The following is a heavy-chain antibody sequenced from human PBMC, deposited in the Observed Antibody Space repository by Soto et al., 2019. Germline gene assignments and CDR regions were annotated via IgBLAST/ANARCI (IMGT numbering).Heavy chain of an antibody. V-gene: IGHV3-23*01. J-gene: IGHJ3*02. CDR1: GFTFSSYA. CDR2: ISGSGGST. D-gene: IGHD1-20*01. CDR3: AKDNKRYNWNVFGNDAFDI. Sequence: PGGSLRLSCAASGFTFSSYAMSWVRQAPGKGLEWVSAISGSGGSTYYADSVKGRFTISRDNSKNTLYLQMNSLRAEDTAVYYCAKDNKRYNWNVFGNDAFDIWGQGTMVTVSS.